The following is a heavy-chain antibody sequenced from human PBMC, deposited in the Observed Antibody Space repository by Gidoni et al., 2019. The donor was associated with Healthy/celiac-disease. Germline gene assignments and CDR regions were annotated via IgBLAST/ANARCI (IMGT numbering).Heavy chain of an antibody. J-gene: IGHJ1*01. CDR1: GFPFSSYA. CDR3: ARVGLQGSWHFQH. CDR2: ISSNGGRK. V-gene: IGHV3-64*01. Sequence: EVQLVESGGGLVQPGGSLRPSCAASGFPFSSYARPWVRKGPGKGLENGSAISSNGGRKYYANSVKGRFTISRDNSKNTLYLQMGSLRAEDMAVYYCARVGLQGSWHFQHWGQGTLVTVSS. D-gene: IGHD3-16*01.